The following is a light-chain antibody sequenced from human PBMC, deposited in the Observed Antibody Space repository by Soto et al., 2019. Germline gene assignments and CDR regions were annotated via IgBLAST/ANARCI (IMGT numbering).Light chain of an antibody. V-gene: IGKV1-5*03. CDR2: KAS. Sequence: DIQMTQSPSTLCGSVGDRVTITCRASQTISSWLAWYQQKPGKAPKLLIYKASTLKSGVPSRFSGSGSGTEFTLTISSLQPEDSATYYCLQDINYPWTFGQGTKADIK. CDR1: QTISSW. J-gene: IGKJ1*01. CDR3: LQDINYPWT.